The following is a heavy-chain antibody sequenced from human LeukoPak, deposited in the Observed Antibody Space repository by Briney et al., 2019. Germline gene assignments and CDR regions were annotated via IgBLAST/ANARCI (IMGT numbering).Heavy chain of an antibody. CDR2: ISGIGVIP. D-gene: IGHD2/OR15-2a*01. CDR1: GFSFSSYV. J-gene: IGHJ6*02. V-gene: IGHV3-23*01. Sequence: GGSLRLSCVASGFSFSSYVMSWVRPAPGKGLEWVSAISGIGVIPYYADPVQGRFATSRDNTKNTLDLQMNSLRAEDTAVYYCAKHLNRMNYYYDNGMDVWGQGNTVTVSS. CDR3: AKHLNRMNYYYDNGMDV.